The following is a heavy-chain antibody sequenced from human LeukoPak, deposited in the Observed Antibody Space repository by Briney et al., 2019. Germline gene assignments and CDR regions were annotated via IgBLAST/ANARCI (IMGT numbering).Heavy chain of an antibody. CDR3: ARVPGDYYGSPLNWFDL. D-gene: IGHD3-10*01. J-gene: IGHJ5*02. CDR1: GGSISSHY. CDR2: IYYSGST. V-gene: IGHV4-59*11. Sequence: SETPSLTCTVSGGSISSHYWSWIRQPPGEGLEWIGYIYYSGSTNYNPSLKSRVTISVDTSKNQFSLKLSSVTAADTAVYYCARVPGDYYGSPLNWFDLWGQRTLVTVSS.